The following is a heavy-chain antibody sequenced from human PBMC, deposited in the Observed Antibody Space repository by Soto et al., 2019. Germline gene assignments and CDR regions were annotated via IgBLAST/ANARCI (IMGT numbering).Heavy chain of an antibody. CDR1: GGTFSSYA. D-gene: IGHD3-16*01. Sequence: QVQLVQSGAEVKKPGSSVKVSCKASGGTFSSYAISWVRQAPGQGLEWMGGIIPMFGTADYAQKFQGRVTITADESTGPADTALSSLRTEVTGENYCASLWANTYFYGVEVWGQGTKVTVSS. V-gene: IGHV1-69*12. CDR3: ASLWANTYFYGVEV. CDR2: IIPMFGTA. J-gene: IGHJ6*02.